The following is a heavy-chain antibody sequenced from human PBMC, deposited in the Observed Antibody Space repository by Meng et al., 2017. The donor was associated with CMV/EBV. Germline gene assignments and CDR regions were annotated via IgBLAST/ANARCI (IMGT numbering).Heavy chain of an antibody. V-gene: IGHV5-51*01. D-gene: IGHD3-10*01. CDR3: ARGVDSGYYYYGMDV. J-gene: IGHJ6*02. CDR1: GYSFTSYW. CDR2: IYPGDSDT. Sequence: KVSCKGSGYSFTSYWIGWVRQMPGKGLEWMGIIYPGDSDTRYSPSFQGQVTISADKSTSTAYLQWSSLKASDTAMYYCARGVDSGYYYYGMDVWGQGTTVTVSS.